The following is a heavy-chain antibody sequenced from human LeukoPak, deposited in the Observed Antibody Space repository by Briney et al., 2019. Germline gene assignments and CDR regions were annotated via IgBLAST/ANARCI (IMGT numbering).Heavy chain of an antibody. Sequence: AGGSLRLSCAASGFTFSGYGMHWVRQAPGKGLEWVAVISYDGSNKYYADSVKGRFTISRDKSKNTLYLQMNSLRAEDTAVYYCARNTYYYETSGYYPPTGWGQGTLVTVSS. D-gene: IGHD3-22*01. V-gene: IGHV3-30*12. CDR3: ARNTYYYETSGYYPPTG. J-gene: IGHJ4*02. CDR1: GFTFSGYG. CDR2: ISYDGSNK.